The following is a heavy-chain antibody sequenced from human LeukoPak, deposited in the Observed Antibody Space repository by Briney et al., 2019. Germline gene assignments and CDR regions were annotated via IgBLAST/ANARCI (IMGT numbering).Heavy chain of an antibody. J-gene: IGHJ4*02. CDR1: GGSISSGGYY. D-gene: IGHD6-13*01. CDR3: ARTIVASAALDY. CDR2: IYYSGSI. Sequence: PSQTLSLTCTVSGGSISSGGYYWSWIRQHPGKGLEWIGYIYYSGSIYYNPSLKSRVTISVDTSKNQFSLKLSSVTAADTAVYFCARTIVASAALDYWGQGTLVTVSS. V-gene: IGHV4-31*03.